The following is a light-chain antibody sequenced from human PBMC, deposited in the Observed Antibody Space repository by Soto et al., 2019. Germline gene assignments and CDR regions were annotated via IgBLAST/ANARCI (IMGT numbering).Light chain of an antibody. J-gene: IGKJ2*01. CDR2: EAS. CDR3: QQSYSMPYT. V-gene: IGKV1-39*01. CDR1: QRIGSY. Sequence: DLHMTLSPSSLSASVGDGVTITCRASQRIGSYLNWYQQKPGKAPSLLIYEASRLQSGVPSRFSGSGSGTEFTLTISSLQPEDFGTYYCQQSYSMPYTFAQGTKLEIK.